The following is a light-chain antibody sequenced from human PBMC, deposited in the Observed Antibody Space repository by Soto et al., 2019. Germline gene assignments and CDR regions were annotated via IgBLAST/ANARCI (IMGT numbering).Light chain of an antibody. CDR3: GTWDNSLSTVV. V-gene: IGLV1-51*01. J-gene: IGLJ3*02. CDR2: DND. CDR1: SSNIGNNY. Sequence: QSLLTQPPSMSAAPGQNVTISCSGCSSNIGNNYVSWYQQLPGTAPKLLIYDNDKRPSGIPDRFSGSKSGTSGTLDITGLQTGDEADYYCGTWDNSLSTVVFGGGTQLTVL.